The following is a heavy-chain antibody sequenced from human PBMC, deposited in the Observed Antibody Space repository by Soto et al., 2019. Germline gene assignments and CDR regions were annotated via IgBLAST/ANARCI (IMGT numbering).Heavy chain of an antibody. J-gene: IGHJ5*02. D-gene: IGHD4-17*01. Sequence: QVQLVQSGAEVKKPGSSVKVSCKASGGTFSSYAISWVRQAPGQGLEWMGRIIPIFGTANYAQKFQGRVTITADESTSTAYMELSSLRSEDTAVYYCARDRYERDYGRPPFDPWGQGTLVTVSS. V-gene: IGHV1-69*12. CDR2: IIPIFGTA. CDR3: ARDRYERDYGRPPFDP. CDR1: GGTFSSYA.